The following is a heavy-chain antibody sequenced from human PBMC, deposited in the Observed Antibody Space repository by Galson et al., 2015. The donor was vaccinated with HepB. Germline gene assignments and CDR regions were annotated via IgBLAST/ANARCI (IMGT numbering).Heavy chain of an antibody. D-gene: IGHD2-15*01. V-gene: IGHV3-53*01. J-gene: IGHJ4*02. Sequence: SLRLSCAVSGFTVSKSYVSWVRQAPGKGLEWLSVIYSGGHAFYADPVQGRFTISRDTSKNTVSLKMRSLRAEDTAVYYCASPFCVGGNCYPLWYWGQGTLVTVSS. CDR2: IYSGGHA. CDR3: ASPFCVGGNCYPLWY. CDR1: GFTVSKSY.